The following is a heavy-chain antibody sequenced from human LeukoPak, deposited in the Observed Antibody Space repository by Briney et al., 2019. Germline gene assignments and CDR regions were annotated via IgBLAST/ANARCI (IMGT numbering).Heavy chain of an antibody. CDR2: IIPIFGTA. CDR1: GGTFSSYA. D-gene: IGHD2-2*01. Sequence: SVKVSCKASGGTFSSYAISWVRQAPGQGLEWMGGIIPIFGTANYAQKFQGRVTITTDESTSTAYMELSSLRSEDTAVYYCASRRVPAANYWYFDLWGRGTLVTVSS. J-gene: IGHJ2*01. CDR3: ASRRVPAANYWYFDL. V-gene: IGHV1-69*05.